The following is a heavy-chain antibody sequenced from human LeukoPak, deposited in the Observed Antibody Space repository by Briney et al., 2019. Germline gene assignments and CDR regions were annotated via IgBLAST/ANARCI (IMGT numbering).Heavy chain of an antibody. CDR2: LYSNGNT. D-gene: IGHD3-22*01. CDR1: GFTVSSKY. CDR3: ARDYYDGSAYYSYYEY. Sequence: GGSLRLSCAASGFTVSSKYMSWVRQAPGKGLEWVSALYSNGNTYYADSVKGRFTISRDNSKNTLSLQMNSLRAEDTAVYYCARDYYDGSAYYSYYEYWGQGTLVTVSS. V-gene: IGHV3-53*01. J-gene: IGHJ4*02.